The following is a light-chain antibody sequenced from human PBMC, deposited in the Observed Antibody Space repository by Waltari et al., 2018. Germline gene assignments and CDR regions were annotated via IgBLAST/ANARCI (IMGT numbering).Light chain of an antibody. CDR1: SSNLGTGYD. CDR2: GNN. Sequence: QSVLTQPPSVSGAPGRRVSIPCTGTSSNLGTGYDVPWYQQLPGRAPNPLIYGNNHRPSGVPDRFSGSKSGTSASLAITGLQTEDEADYYCQSYDSSLSVVVFGGGTKLTVL. V-gene: IGLV1-40*01. J-gene: IGLJ2*01. CDR3: QSYDSSLSVVV.